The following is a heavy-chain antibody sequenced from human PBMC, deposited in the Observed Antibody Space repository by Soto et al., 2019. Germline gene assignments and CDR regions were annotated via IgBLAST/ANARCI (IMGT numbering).Heavy chain of an antibody. Sequence: ASVKVSCKASGYTFTGYYMHWVRQAPGQGLEWMGWISAYNGNTNYAQKLQGRVTMTTDTSTSTAYMELRSLRSDDTAVYYCARSLYYDSTTRNAYYYYGMDVWGQGTTVTV. CDR3: ARSLYYDSTTRNAYYYYGMDV. CDR1: GYTFTGYY. V-gene: IGHV1-18*04. CDR2: ISAYNGNT. D-gene: IGHD3-22*01. J-gene: IGHJ6*02.